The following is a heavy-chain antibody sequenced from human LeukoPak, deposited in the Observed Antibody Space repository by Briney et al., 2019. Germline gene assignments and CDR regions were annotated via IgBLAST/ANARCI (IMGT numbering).Heavy chain of an antibody. CDR2: INHSGST. Sequence: PSETLSLTCAVYGGSFSGYYWSWIRQPPGKGLEWIGEINHSGSTNYNPSLKSRVTISVDTSKNQFSLKLSSVTAADTAVYCCARSAIQTGYRYGSWGQGTLVTVSS. CDR3: ARSAIQTGYRYGS. CDR1: GGSFSGYY. D-gene: IGHD5-18*01. V-gene: IGHV4-34*01. J-gene: IGHJ5*02.